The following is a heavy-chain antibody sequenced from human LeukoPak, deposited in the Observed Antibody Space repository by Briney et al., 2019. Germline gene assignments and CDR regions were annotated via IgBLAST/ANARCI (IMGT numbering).Heavy chain of an antibody. J-gene: IGHJ4*02. Sequence: VASVKVSCKASGYTSTGYYMHWVRQAPGQGLEWMEWINPNSGGTNYAQKFQGRVTMTRDTSISTAYMELSRLRSDDTAVYYCARDSGGEHFDYWGQGTLVTVSS. CDR3: ARDSGGEHFDY. V-gene: IGHV1-2*02. CDR1: GYTSTGYY. CDR2: INPNSGGT. D-gene: IGHD2-21*01.